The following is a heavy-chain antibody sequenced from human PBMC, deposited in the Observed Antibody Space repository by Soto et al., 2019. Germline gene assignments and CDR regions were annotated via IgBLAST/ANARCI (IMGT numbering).Heavy chain of an antibody. CDR3: TRGGSGALIAAAGTGHWLAP. D-gene: IGHD6-13*01. V-gene: IGHV3-15*05. J-gene: IGHJ5*02. CDR1: GFTFSNAW. CDR2: IKSKTDGGTT. Sequence: GGSLRLSCAASGFTFSNAWMSWVRQAPGKGLEWVGRIKSKTDGGTTDYAAPVKGRFTISRDNAKNFLFLQMDSLRPEDSALYYCTRGGSGALIAAAGTGHWLAPWGQGTLVTVSS.